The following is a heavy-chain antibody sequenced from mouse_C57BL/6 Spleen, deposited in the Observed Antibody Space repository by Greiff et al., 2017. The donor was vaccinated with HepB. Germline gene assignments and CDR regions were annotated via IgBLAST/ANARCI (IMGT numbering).Heavy chain of an antibody. J-gene: IGHJ3*01. CDR2: INPNNGGT. CDR3: AGGPLPWFAY. V-gene: IGHV1-22*01. Sequence: VQLKESGPELVKPGASVKMSCKASGYTFTDYNMHWVKQSHGKSLEWIGYINPNNGGTGYNQKFKGKATLTVNKSSSTAYMELRSLTSEDSAVYYCAGGPLPWFAYWGQGTLVTVSA. CDR1: GYTFTDYN.